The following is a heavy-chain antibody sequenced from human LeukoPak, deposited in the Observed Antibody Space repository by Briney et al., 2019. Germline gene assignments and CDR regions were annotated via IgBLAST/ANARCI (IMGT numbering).Heavy chain of an antibody. J-gene: IGHJ4*02. Sequence: PSETLSLTCTVSGGSISSSSYYWGWIRQPPGKGLEWIGSIYYSGSTYYNPSLKSRVTISVDTSKNQFSLKLSSVTAADTAVYYCAIREYSSSSRDYWGQGTLVTVSS. CDR1: GGSISSSSYY. V-gene: IGHV4-39*01. D-gene: IGHD6-6*01. CDR3: AIREYSSSSRDY. CDR2: IYYSGST.